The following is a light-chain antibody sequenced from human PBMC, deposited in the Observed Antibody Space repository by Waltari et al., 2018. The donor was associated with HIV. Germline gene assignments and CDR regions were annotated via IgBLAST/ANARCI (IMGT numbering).Light chain of an antibody. CDR3: QSYDSSLSVWV. CDR2: GNS. J-gene: IGLJ3*02. V-gene: IGLV1-40*01. CDR1: SSDIGIYNY. Sequence: QSALTQPASVSGSPGQSITISCTGTSSDIGIYNYVSWYQQLPGTAPKLLIYGNSNRPSGVPDRFSGSKSGTSASLAITGLLAEDEADYYCQSYDSSLSVWVFGGGTKLTVL.